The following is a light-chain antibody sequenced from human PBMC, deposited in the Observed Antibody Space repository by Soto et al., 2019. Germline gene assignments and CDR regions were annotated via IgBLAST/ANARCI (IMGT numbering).Light chain of an antibody. J-gene: IGKJ1*01. CDR3: HQYGGSPPT. CDR1: QSVSNY. Sequence: VLAQSPGPLSLSKRERATISCRASQSVSNYLAWYQRKPGQAPRLLIYGASSRATGIPDRFSGSGSGTDFTLTISRLEPEDFAVYYCHQYGGSPPTFGQGTKVDIK. CDR2: GAS. V-gene: IGKV3-20*01.